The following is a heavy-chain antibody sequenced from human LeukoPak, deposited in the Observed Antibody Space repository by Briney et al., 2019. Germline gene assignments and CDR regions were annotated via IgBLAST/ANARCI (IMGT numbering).Heavy chain of an antibody. CDR3: ARGVEVRGVTLDY. CDR2: IYSGGST. CDR1: GFTVSSDY. V-gene: IGHV3-66*02. Sequence: GGSLRLSCAASGFTVSSDYMSWIRQAPGKGLEWVSVIYSGGSTYYADSVKGRFTISRDNSKNPLYLQMNSLRGEDTAVYYCARGVEVRGVTLDYWGQGTLVTVSS. J-gene: IGHJ4*02. D-gene: IGHD3-10*01.